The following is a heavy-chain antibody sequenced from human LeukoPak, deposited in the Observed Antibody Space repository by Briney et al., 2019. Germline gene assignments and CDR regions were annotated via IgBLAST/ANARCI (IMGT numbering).Heavy chain of an antibody. CDR2: VYYSGNT. V-gene: IGHV4-59*01. D-gene: IGHD2-15*01. CDR3: AGVGSGHFDY. CDR1: GGSTSSYY. J-gene: IGHJ4*02. Sequence: SETPSLTCTVSGGSTSSYYWSWIRQPPGKGLEWIGYVYYSGNTNYNPSLKSRVTISVDTSKNQFSLNLRSVTAADTAVYYCAGVGSGHFDYWGQGTLVTVSS.